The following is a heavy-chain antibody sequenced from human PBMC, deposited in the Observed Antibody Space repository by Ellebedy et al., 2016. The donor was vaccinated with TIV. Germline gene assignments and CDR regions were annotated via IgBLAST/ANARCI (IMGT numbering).Heavy chain of an antibody. CDR1: GYTFTSYY. Sequence: ASVKVSCKASGYTFTSYYMHWVRQAPGQGLEWLGIINPSGDTTTYAQKFQGRVTMTRNTSISTAYMVLSSLRSEDTAVYFCARTPRTYYYVMDVWGQGTTVTVSS. CDR2: INPSGDTT. J-gene: IGHJ6*02. CDR3: ARTPRTYYYVMDV. V-gene: IGHV1-46*01.